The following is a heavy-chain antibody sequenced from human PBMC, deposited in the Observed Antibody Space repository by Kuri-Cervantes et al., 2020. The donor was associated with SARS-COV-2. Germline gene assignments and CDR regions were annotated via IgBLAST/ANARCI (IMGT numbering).Heavy chain of an antibody. J-gene: IGHJ4*02. CDR2: LTNDGSDA. Sequence: GGSLRLSCVASGFTFSSYWMHWVRQAPGKGLVWVSRLTNDGSDAIFADSVKGRFTISRDNAKNMLYLYMNSLRADDTAVYYCARDTVRGVIRYYFDYWGQGTLVTVSS. CDR1: GFTFSSYW. V-gene: IGHV3-74*01. D-gene: IGHD3-16*02. CDR3: ARDTVRGVIRYYFDY.